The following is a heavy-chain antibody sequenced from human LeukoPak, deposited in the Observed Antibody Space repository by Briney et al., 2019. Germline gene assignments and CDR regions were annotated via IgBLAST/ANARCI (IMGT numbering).Heavy chain of an antibody. Sequence: PSQTLSLTCTVSGGSITSGNYYWNWIRQPAGKGLEWIGRINTSGYTNYNPSLKSRVTISVDTSKNQFSLKLSSVTAADTAVYYCATLEGSGSWWGRNWFDPWGQGTLVTVSS. CDR1: GGSITSGNYY. CDR3: ATLEGSGSWWGRNWFDP. J-gene: IGHJ5*02. V-gene: IGHV4-61*02. D-gene: IGHD6-13*01. CDR2: INTSGYT.